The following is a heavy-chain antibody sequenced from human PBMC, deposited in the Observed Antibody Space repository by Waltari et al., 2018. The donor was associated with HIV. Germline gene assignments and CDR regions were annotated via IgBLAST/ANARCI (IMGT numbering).Heavy chain of an antibody. J-gene: IGHJ4*02. D-gene: IGHD5-18*01. CDR2: MNPGTGGT. Sequence: QAQLVQSGAEVKKPGASIKVSCKTSGFSFTGFYLHWVRQAPGQGLEWMRWMNPGTGGTKYERTCQGRVTMTSDTSINPAYVELSRLTSDDTAVYFCARGYPHFDYWGQGTLVPVSS. V-gene: IGHV1-2*02. CDR1: GFSFTGFY. CDR3: ARGYPHFDY.